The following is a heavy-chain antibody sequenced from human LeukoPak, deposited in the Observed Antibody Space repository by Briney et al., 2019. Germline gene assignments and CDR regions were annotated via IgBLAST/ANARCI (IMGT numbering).Heavy chain of an antibody. V-gene: IGHV3-9*01. CDR1: GFTFDDYA. D-gene: IGHD3-22*01. Sequence: GRSLRLSCAASGFTFDDYAMHWVRQAPGKGLEWVSGISWNSGSIGYADSVKGRFTISRDNAKNSLYLQMNSLRAEDTALYYCAKASYYDGSGYYDYWGQGTLVTVSS. CDR3: AKASYYDGSGYYDY. CDR2: ISWNSGSI. J-gene: IGHJ4*02.